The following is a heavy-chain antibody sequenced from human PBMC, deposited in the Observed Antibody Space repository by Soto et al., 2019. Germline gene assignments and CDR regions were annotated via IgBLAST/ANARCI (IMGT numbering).Heavy chain of an antibody. J-gene: IGHJ5*02. CDR3: ARASGCSGGSCAFDP. Sequence: SETLSLTCTVSCGSISSYYWSWIRQPPGKGLEWIGYIYYTGSTNYNPSLKSRVTISVDTSKNQFSLKLSSVTAADTAVYYCARASGCSGGSCAFDPWGQGTLVTVS. CDR2: IYYTGST. V-gene: IGHV4-59*01. D-gene: IGHD2-15*01. CDR1: CGSISSYY.